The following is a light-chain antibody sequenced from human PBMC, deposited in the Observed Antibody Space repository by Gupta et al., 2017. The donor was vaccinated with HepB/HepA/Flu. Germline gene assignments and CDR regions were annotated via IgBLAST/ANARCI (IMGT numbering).Light chain of an antibody. CDR2: DAS. Sequence: EIVMTQSPATLSVSPGERATLSCRASQSVSSNLAWYQQKPGQAPRLLIYDASTRATGVPARFSGSGSGTEFTLTISSRQSEDFAVYYCQHYNNWPLLTFGGGTKVEIK. J-gene: IGKJ4*01. CDR3: QHYNNWPLLT. CDR1: QSVSSN. V-gene: IGKV3-15*01.